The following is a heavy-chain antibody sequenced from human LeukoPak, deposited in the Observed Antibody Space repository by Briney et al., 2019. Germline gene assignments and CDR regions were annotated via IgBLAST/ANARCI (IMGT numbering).Heavy chain of an antibody. CDR2: INPNSGGT. CDR1: GYTFTGYY. V-gene: IGHV1-2*02. D-gene: IGHD6-19*01. Sequence: GASVKVSCKASGYTFTGYYMHWVRQAPGQGLEWMGWINPNSGGTNYAQKFQGRVTMTRDTSISTAYMELSRLRSDDTAVYYCARGAGYYYYYYMDVWGKGTTVTVSS. CDR3: ARGAGYYYYYYMDV. J-gene: IGHJ6*03.